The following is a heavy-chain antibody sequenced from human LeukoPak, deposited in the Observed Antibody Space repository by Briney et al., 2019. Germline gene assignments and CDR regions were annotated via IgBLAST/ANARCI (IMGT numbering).Heavy chain of an antibody. CDR3: ARQGYTASYYFLDF. CDR1: GDFIRSYW. J-gene: IGHJ4*02. Sequence: PSETRSLTCDVSGDFIRSYWWGWVRQPAGKGLEWIGRIYATGSTKFNPSLKSRLTLSMDTPTNQLSLNRSLKLTSVTAADTAVYFCARQGYTASYYFLDFWSQGTLVTVSP. CDR2: IYATGST. D-gene: IGHD1-26*01. V-gene: IGHV4-4*07.